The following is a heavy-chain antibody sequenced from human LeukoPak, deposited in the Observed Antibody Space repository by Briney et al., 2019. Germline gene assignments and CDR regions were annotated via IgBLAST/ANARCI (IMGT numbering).Heavy chain of an antibody. V-gene: IGHV3-23*01. J-gene: IGHJ4*02. CDR1: GFTFSSYA. CDR2: ISGSGGST. D-gene: IGHD6-13*01. CDR3: AKSCARLKQQLPLDY. Sequence: PGGSLRLSCAASGFTFSSYAMSWGRQAPGKGLEWVSAISGSGGSTYYADSVKGRFTISRDNSKNTLYLQMNSLRAEDTAVYYCAKSCARLKQQLPLDYWGQGTLVTVSS.